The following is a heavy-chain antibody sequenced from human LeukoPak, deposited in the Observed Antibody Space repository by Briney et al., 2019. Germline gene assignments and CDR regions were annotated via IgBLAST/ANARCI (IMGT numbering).Heavy chain of an antibody. V-gene: IGHV3-11*01. Sequence: GGSLRLSCAASGFAFSDYYMIWIRQAPGKALEWVSYISSSGSTKYYAASVKGRFTISRDNAKNSLYLQMNSLIAEDTAVYYCARGAVVVPAAIWGQGTLVTVSS. CDR3: ARGAVVVPAAI. CDR1: GFAFSDYY. J-gene: IGHJ4*02. D-gene: IGHD2-2*01. CDR2: ISSSGSTK.